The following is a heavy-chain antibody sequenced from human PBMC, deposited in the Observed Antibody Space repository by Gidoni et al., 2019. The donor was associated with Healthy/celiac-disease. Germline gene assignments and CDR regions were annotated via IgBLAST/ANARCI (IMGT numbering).Heavy chain of an antibody. Sequence: EVQLLESGGGLVQPGGSLRLSCAASGFTFSSYAMRWVRQAPGKGLEWVSAISGSGGSTYYADSVKGRFTISRDNSKNTLYLQMNSLRAEDTAVYYCAKVSGSTVTTFGGPQGYFDLWGRGTLVTVSS. J-gene: IGHJ2*01. D-gene: IGHD4-17*01. CDR1: GFTFSSYA. V-gene: IGHV3-23*01. CDR3: AKVSGSTVTTFGGPQGYFDL. CDR2: ISGSGGST.